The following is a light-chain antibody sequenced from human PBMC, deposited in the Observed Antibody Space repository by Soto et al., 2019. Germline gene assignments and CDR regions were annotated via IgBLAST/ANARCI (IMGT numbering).Light chain of an antibody. Sequence: EIVLTQSPATLSLSPGERATLSCRASESVSSYLAWYQQRPGQAPRLLIYDASNRATGIPVRFSGGGSGTDFTLTISSLGPEDFAVYYCQQRRSWPLTFGGGTKVEIK. CDR1: ESVSSY. CDR2: DAS. J-gene: IGKJ4*01. CDR3: QQRRSWPLT. V-gene: IGKV3-11*01.